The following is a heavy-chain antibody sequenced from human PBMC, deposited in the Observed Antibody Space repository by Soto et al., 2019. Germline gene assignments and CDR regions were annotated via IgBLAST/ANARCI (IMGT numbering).Heavy chain of an antibody. V-gene: IGHV4-31*03. CDR3: ARDKYVVNWFDP. CDR2: IYYSGST. CDR1: GGSISSGGYY. Sequence: SETLSLTCTVSGGSISSGGYYWSWIRQHPGKGLEWIGYIYYSGSTYYNPSLKSRVTISVDTSKNQFSLKLSSVTAADTAVYYCARDKYVVNWFDPWGQGTLVTVSS. D-gene: IGHD2-8*01. J-gene: IGHJ5*02.